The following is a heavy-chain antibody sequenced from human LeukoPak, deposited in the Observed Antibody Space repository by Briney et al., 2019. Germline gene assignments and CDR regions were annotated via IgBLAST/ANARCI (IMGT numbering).Heavy chain of an antibody. D-gene: IGHD4-23*01. Sequence: GGSLRLSCAASGFTFDDYGMSWVRQAPGKGLEYVSAISDSGGSTYYADSVKGRFTISRDNSKNTLYLQMSSLRAEDTAVYYCARPPYGGVDYWGQGTLVTVSS. CDR3: ARPPYGGVDY. J-gene: IGHJ4*02. V-gene: IGHV3-64D*09. CDR2: ISDSGGST. CDR1: GFTFDDYG.